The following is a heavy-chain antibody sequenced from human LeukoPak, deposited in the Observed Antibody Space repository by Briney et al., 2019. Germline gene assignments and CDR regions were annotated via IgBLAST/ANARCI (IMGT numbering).Heavy chain of an antibody. CDR1: GFTFSSYG. CDR2: IRYDGSNK. Sequence: GGSLRLSCAASGFTFSSYGMHWVRQAPGKGLEWVAFIRYDGSNKYYADSVKGRFTISRDNSKNTLYLQMNSLRAEDTAVYYCAKAGRPTSPFDIWGQGTMVTVSS. CDR3: AKAGRPTSPFDI. D-gene: IGHD1-1*01. V-gene: IGHV3-30*02. J-gene: IGHJ3*02.